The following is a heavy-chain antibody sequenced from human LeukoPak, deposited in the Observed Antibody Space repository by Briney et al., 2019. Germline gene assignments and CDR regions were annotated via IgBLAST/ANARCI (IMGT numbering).Heavy chain of an antibody. CDR3: ARDFRYSLEY. CDR2: INGDGSST. CDR1: GFTFRSYW. Sequence: GGSLRLSCAASGFTFRSYWMHWVRQATGKGLVWVSRINGDGSSTTYADSVKGRFTISRDNAKHTLYLQMNSLTAEDTAVYYCARDFRYSLEYWGQGTLVTVSS. D-gene: IGHD1-1*01. J-gene: IGHJ4*02. V-gene: IGHV3-74*01.